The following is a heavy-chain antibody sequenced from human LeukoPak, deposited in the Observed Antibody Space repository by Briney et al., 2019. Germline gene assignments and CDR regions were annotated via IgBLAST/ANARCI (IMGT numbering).Heavy chain of an antibody. CDR1: GGSISSSSYY. D-gene: IGHD6-13*01. V-gene: IGHV4-39*01. CDR2: IYYSGST. Sequence: PSETLSLTCTVSGGSISSSSYYWGWIRQPPGKGLEWIGSIYYSGSTYYNPSLKSRVTISVDTSKNQFSLKLSSVTAADTAVYYCARLGSSSWYGWFDPWGQGTLVTVSS. CDR3: ARLGSSSWYGWFDP. J-gene: IGHJ5*02.